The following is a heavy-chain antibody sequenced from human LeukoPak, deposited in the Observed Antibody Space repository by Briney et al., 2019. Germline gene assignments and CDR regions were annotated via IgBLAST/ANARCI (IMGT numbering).Heavy chain of an antibody. CDR1: GFTFSDYY. CDR3: AGPIRGYSGYDSVDYYGMDV. V-gene: IGHV3-11*01. D-gene: IGHD5-12*01. Sequence: GGSLRLSRAASGFTFSDYYMSWIRQAPGKGLEWVSYISSSGSTIYYADSVKGRFTISRDNAKNSLYLQMNSLRAEDTAVYYCAGPIRGYSGYDSVDYYGMDVWGQGTTVTVSS. J-gene: IGHJ6*02. CDR2: ISSSGSTI.